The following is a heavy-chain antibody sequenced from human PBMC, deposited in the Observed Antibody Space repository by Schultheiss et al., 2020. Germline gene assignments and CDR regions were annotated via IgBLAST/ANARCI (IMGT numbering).Heavy chain of an antibody. CDR1: GYSFTSYW. D-gene: IGHD6-13*01. CDR3: ARQDGAAAGTRWFDP. J-gene: IGHJ5*01. Sequence: GESLKISCKGSGYSFTSYWIGWVRQMPGKGLEWMGIIYPGDSDTRYSPSFQGQVTISADKSISTAYLQWSSLKASDTAMYYCARQDGAAAGTRWFDPWGQGTTVTVAS. CDR2: IYPGDSDT. V-gene: IGHV5-51*01.